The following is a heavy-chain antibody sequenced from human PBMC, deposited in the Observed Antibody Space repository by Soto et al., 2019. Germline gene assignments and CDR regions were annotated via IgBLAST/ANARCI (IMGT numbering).Heavy chain of an antibody. D-gene: IGHD1-1*01. Sequence: QVHLVQSGAEVKKPGASVKVSCKGSGYAFTTYGITWVRQAPGQGLEWMGWISAHNGNTNYAQKLQGRVTVTRDTSTSTAYMELXSLXXDDTAVYYCARGRYGDYWGQGALVTVSS. CDR2: ISAHNGNT. CDR1: GYAFTTYG. V-gene: IGHV1-18*01. J-gene: IGHJ4*02. CDR3: ARGRYGDY.